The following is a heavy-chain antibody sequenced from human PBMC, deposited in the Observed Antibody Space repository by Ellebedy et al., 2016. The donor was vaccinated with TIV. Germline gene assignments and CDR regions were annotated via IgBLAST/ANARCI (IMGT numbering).Heavy chain of an antibody. D-gene: IGHD3-3*01. CDR1: AYTFTGHY. Sequence: ASVKVSCXASAYTFTGHYVHWVRQAPGQGLEWVGCINPTTGVTAYPPNFQGRVTMTRDTSISTAYMDLSGLRSDDTAVYYCAVLWSAYYNHYLGLGLWGQGTLVTVSS. V-gene: IGHV1-2*02. CDR2: INPTTGVT. CDR3: AVLWSAYYNHYLGLGL. J-gene: IGHJ4*02.